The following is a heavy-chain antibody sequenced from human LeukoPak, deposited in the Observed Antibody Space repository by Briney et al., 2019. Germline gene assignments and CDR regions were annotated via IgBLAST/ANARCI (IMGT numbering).Heavy chain of an antibody. CDR2: ISSSSSTM. V-gene: IGHV3-48*01. J-gene: IGHJ4*02. Sequence: GGSLRLSCAASGFTFSTCSMNWVRQAPGKGLEWVSDISSSSSTMYYADSVKGRFTISRDNAKNPLYLQMNSLRAEDTAVYYCATDRGGYFDLWGQGTLVTVSS. D-gene: IGHD2-15*01. CDR3: ATDRGGYFDL. CDR1: GFTFSTCS.